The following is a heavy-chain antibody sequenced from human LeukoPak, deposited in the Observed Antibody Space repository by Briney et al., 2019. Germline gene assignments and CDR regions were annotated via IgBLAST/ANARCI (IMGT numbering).Heavy chain of an antibody. D-gene: IGHD4-17*01. Sequence: GGSLRLSCAASGFTFSDYYMSWIRQAPGKGREWVSYISSSGSTIYYADSVKGRFTISRDNAKNSLYMQMNSLRAEDTAVYYCARDPTTVTIRAYWGQGTLVTVSS. CDR3: ARDPTTVTIRAY. J-gene: IGHJ4*02. CDR2: ISSSGSTI. CDR1: GFTFSDYY. V-gene: IGHV3-11*01.